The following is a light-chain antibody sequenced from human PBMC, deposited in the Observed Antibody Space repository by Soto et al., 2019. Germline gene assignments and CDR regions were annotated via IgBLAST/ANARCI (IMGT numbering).Light chain of an antibody. Sequence: EIVMTQSPATLSVSPGERATLSCRASQSVRTTVAWYQQRPGQAPRLLIYDASTRATGVPARFSGGGSGTDFTLTVTSLQSEDFATYYCQQYLTTWTFGQGTKVEIK. CDR1: QSVRTT. V-gene: IGKV3-15*01. CDR3: QQYLTTWT. J-gene: IGKJ1*01. CDR2: DAS.